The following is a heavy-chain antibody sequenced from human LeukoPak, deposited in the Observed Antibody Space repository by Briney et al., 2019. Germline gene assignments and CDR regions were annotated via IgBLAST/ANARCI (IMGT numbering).Heavy chain of an antibody. V-gene: IGHV4-34*01. CDR1: GGSFSGYY. CDR2: INHSGST. J-gene: IGHJ4*02. D-gene: IGHD3-9*01. Sequence: KPSETLSLTCAVYGGSFSGYYWSWLRQPPGKGLEWIGEINHSGSTNYNPSLKSRVTISVDTSKNQFSLKLSSVTAADTAVYYCASEGYDILTGYSSPYWGQGTLVTVSS. CDR3: ASEGYDILTGYSSPY.